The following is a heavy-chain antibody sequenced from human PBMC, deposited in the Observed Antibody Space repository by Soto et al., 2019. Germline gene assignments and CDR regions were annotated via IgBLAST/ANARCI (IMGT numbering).Heavy chain of an antibody. D-gene: IGHD2-21*02. Sequence: QVQLVESGGGVVQPGRSLRLSCEASGFTFNTSGMHWVRQAPDKRLQWVAVISYDGNTQYYGDSVKGRFTISRDNAKSTLYLQMDRLKTEDPSVYYCAPKARVTGSAYYGMEVWGQGTTVTVSS. CDR1: GFTFNTSG. V-gene: IGHV3-30*03. CDR3: APKARVTGSAYYGMEV. CDR2: ISYDGNTQ. J-gene: IGHJ6*02.